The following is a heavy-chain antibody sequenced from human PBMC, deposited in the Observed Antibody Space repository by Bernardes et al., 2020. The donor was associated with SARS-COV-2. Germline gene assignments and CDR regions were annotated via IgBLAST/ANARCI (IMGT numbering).Heavy chain of an antibody. CDR2: ISYDGGSE. V-gene: IGHV3-30*18. Sequence: GSLRLSYAAAGFTSSNYGMNWVRQAPGKGLEWVAVISYDGGSEYYADSVKGRFSISRDNSKNTLSLQMNGLRPEDTAVYYCAKDGEMNAAMLIGYWGQGTLVTVSS. CDR1: GFTSSNYG. D-gene: IGHD3-16*01. CDR3: AKDGEMNAAMLIGY. J-gene: IGHJ4*02.